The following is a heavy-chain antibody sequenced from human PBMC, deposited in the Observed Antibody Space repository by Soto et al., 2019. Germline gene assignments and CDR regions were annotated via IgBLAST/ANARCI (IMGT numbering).Heavy chain of an antibody. CDR2: ISVYNGNT. CDR3: ARDQGPIPGGKGKWFDP. D-gene: IGHD2-2*02. Sequence: QAQLVQSGAEVKKPGASVKVSCKASDYTFASHGLTWVRQAAGQGLEWMGWISVYNGNTNSAQKFQGRVTMTTDTSTSTAYMELRGLGADDTAVYFCARDQGPIPGGKGKWFDPWGQGTLVTVSS. V-gene: IGHV1-18*04. CDR1: DYTFASHG. J-gene: IGHJ5*02.